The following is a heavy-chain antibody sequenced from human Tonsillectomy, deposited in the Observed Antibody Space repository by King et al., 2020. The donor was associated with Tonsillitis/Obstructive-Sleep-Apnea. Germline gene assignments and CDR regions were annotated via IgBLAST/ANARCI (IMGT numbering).Heavy chain of an antibody. CDR2: INPSGGSI. V-gene: IGHV1-46*01. CDR3: AREEGDIVVVPAASLDY. CDR1: GYTFTSYY. D-gene: IGHD2-2*01. J-gene: IGHJ4*02. Sequence: VQLVESGAEVKKPGASVKVSCKASGYTFTSYYMHWVRQAPGQGLEWMGIINPSGGSISYAQKFQGRVTMTRDTSTSTVYMELSSLRSEDTAVYYCAREEGDIVVVPAASLDYWGQGTLVTVSS.